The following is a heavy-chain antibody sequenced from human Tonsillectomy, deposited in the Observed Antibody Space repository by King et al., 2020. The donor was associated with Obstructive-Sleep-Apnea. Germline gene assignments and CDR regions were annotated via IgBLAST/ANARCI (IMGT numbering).Heavy chain of an antibody. V-gene: IGHV3-21*01. CDR2: ISSSSRYI. D-gene: IGHD6-25*01. CDR3: ARDFYSSGRYYYYGMDV. J-gene: IGHJ6*02. CDR1: GFTFSSYS. Sequence: DVQLVESGGGLVKPGGSLRLSCAASGFTFSSYSMNWFLQAPGKGLECVSSISSSSRYIYYADSGKGRFHISRDNAKNSLYLQMNSLRVEDTAVYACARDFYSSGRYYYYGMDVWGQGTTVTVSS.